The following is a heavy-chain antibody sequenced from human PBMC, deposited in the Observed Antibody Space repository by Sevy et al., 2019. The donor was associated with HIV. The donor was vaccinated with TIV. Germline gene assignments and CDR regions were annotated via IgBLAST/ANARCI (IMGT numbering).Heavy chain of an antibody. CDR3: TLPLTAMDSYYYYGMDV. J-gene: IGHJ6*02. CDR1: GFTFSGSA. D-gene: IGHD5-18*01. Sequence: GGSLRLSCAASGFTFSGSAMHWVRQASGKGLEWVGRIRSKANSYATAYAASVKGRFTISRDDSKNMAYLQMNSLKTEDTAVYYCTLPLTAMDSYYYYGMDVWGQGTTVTVSS. V-gene: IGHV3-73*01. CDR2: IRSKANSYAT.